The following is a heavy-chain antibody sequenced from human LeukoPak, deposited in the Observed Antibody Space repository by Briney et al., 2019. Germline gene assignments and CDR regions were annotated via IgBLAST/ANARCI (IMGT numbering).Heavy chain of an antibody. CDR1: GGSISSYY. CDR2: IYNSGST. Sequence: PSETLSLTCTVSGGSISSYYWSWIRQPPGKGLEWIGYIYNSGSTYYNPSLKSRVTISVDTSKNHFSLRLTSVTAADSAVYYCARGAPPDPWGQGTLVTVSS. J-gene: IGHJ5*02. V-gene: IGHV4-59*12. CDR3: ARGAPPDP.